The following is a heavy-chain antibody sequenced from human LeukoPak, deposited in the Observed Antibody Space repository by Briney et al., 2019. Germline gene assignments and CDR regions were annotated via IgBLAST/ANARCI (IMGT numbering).Heavy chain of an antibody. D-gene: IGHD1-26*01. CDR1: GFTFSDYC. CDR2: ISSSGSTI. J-gene: IGHJ4*02. CDR3: ASHQWELLTSYFDY. V-gene: IGHV3-11*04. Sequence: GGSLRLSCAASGFTFSDYCMSWIRQAPGKGLEWVSYISSSGSTIYYADSVKGRFTISRDNAKNSLYLQMNSLRAEDTAVYYCASHQWELLTSYFDYWGQGTLVTVSS.